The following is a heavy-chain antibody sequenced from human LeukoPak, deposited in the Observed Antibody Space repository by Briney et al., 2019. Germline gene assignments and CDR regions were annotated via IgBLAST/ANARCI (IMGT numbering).Heavy chain of an antibody. Sequence: GGSLRLSCAASGFTFDDYGMSWVRQAPGKGLEWISGVNWNGGSTGYADSVKGRFTISRDNSKNTLYLQMNGLRAEDTAVYYCAKDSGHFWSVHYFDYWGQGTLVTVSS. J-gene: IGHJ4*02. CDR1: GFTFDDYG. V-gene: IGHV3-20*04. CDR2: VNWNGGST. CDR3: AKDSGHFWSVHYFDY. D-gene: IGHD3-3*02.